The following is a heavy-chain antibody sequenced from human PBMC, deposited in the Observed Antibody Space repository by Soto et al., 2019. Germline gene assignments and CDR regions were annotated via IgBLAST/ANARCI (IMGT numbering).Heavy chain of an antibody. V-gene: IGHV4-59*01. D-gene: IGHD2-21*01. Sequence: LSLTCTVSGGSISSYYWSWIRQPPGKGLEWIGYIYYSGSTNYNPSLKSRVTISVDTSKNQFSLKLSSVTAADTAVYYCAXXXXXXVXXATYXDVWGXGTTVTVSS. CDR2: IYYSGST. J-gene: IGHJ6*01. CDR1: GGSISSYY. CDR3: AXXXXXXVXXATYXDV.